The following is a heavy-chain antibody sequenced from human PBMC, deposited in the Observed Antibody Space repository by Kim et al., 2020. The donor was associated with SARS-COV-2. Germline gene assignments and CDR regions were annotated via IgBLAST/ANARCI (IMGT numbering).Heavy chain of an antibody. J-gene: IGHJ6*03. D-gene: IGHD3-10*01. CDR3: AREGFGELSYYYYYMDV. V-gene: IGHV4-4*06. Sequence: LKSRVTMSVDTSKNQFSLKLSSVTAADTAVYYCAREGFGELSYYYYYMDVWGKGTTVTVSS.